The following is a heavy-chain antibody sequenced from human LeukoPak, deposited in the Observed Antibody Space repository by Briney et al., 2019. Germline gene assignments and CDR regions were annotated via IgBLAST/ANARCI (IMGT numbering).Heavy chain of an antibody. CDR2: IYYSGST. Sequence: SETLSLTCTVAGCSISSSSYYWGWIRQPPGKGLEWIGSIYYSGSTYYNPSLKSRVTISVDTYKNQFSLKLSSVTAADTAVYYCARPAGAGLAAAGFWYFDLWGRGTLVTVSS. J-gene: IGHJ2*01. D-gene: IGHD6-13*01. CDR1: GCSISSSSYY. V-gene: IGHV4-39*01. CDR3: ARPAGAGLAAAGFWYFDL.